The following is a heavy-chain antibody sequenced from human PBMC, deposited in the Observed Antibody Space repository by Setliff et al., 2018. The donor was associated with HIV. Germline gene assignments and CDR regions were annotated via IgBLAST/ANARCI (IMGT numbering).Heavy chain of an antibody. CDR2: IFYTGST. D-gene: IGHD5-18*01. V-gene: IGHV4-59*08. CDR3: ARQSDTAMVNGAFDI. Sequence: PSETLSLTCTVSGDSIGSYYWTWLRQFPGKGLEWIGFIFYTGSTTYNPSLNSRVTISVDTSRNQFTLKLSSVTAADTAVYYCARQSDTAMVNGAFDIWGQGTMVTVSS. CDR1: GDSIGSYY. J-gene: IGHJ3*02.